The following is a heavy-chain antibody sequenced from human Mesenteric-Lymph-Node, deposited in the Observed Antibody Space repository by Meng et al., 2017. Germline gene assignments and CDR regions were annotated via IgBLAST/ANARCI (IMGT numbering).Heavy chain of an antibody. V-gene: IGHV3-7*01. CDR1: GFTFSSYW. D-gene: IGHD3-10*01. CDR3: ARDWSGSGSSIDY. CDR2: IMPDGSQK. J-gene: IGHJ4*02. Sequence: GGSLRLSCAASGFTFSSYWMSWVRQAPGKGLEWVANIMPDGSQKYHADSVKGRFTISRDNAKNSVYLQMNSLRVEDTAIYYCARDWSGSGSSIDYWGQGTLVTVSS.